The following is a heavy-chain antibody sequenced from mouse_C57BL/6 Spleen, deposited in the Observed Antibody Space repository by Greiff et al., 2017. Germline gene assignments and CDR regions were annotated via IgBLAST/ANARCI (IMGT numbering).Heavy chain of an antibody. CDR1: GYTFTSYW. Sequence: QVQLQQPGAELVKPGASVKLSCKASGYTFTSYWMQWVKQRPGQGLEWIGEIDPSDSYTNYNQQFKGKATLTVETSSGTAYMQLSSLTSEDSAVYYCARFYYYGSGDYWGQGTTLTVAS. CDR3: ARFYYYGSGDY. CDR2: IDPSDSYT. D-gene: IGHD1-1*01. V-gene: IGHV1-50*01. J-gene: IGHJ2*01.